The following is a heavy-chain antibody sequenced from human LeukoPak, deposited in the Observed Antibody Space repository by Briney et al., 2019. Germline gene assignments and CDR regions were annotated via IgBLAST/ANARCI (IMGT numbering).Heavy chain of an antibody. D-gene: IGHD3-22*01. V-gene: IGHV1-2*02. Sequence: ASVKVTCKASGYTFTGYYMHWVRHAPGQGLEWMGWINPNSGGTNYAQKFQGRVTMTRDTSISTAYMELSRLRSDDTAVYYCARVYHYDSSGLYYFDYWGQGTLVTVSS. CDR3: ARVYHYDSSGLYYFDY. J-gene: IGHJ4*02. CDR2: INPNSGGT. CDR1: GYTFTGYY.